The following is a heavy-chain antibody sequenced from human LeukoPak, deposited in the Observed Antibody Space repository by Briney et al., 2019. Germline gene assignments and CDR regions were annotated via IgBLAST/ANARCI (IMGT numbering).Heavy chain of an antibody. CDR2: IYYSGST. D-gene: IGHD6-19*01. J-gene: IGHJ4*02. Sequence: SETLSLTCTVSGGSTSSYYWSWIRQPPGKGLEWIGYIYYSGSTNYNPSLKSRVTISVDTSKNQFSLKLSSVTAADTAVYYCARVQGIAVRVFDYWGQGTLVTVSS. CDR1: GGSTSSYY. CDR3: ARVQGIAVRVFDY. V-gene: IGHV4-59*01.